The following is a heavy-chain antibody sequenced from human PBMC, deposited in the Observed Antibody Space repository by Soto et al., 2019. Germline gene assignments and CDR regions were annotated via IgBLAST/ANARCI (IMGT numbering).Heavy chain of an antibody. CDR3: ARGGSLYSVSVANCVEY. Sequence: EVQMVESGGGLVKPGGSLRLSCAASGFTFSGYSMNWVRQAPGKGLEWVSSISSTRRFIYYADSVKGRFTISRDNAKNSRYLQMSRMGAADTAVDCCARGGSLYSVSVANCVEYWGQGTLVSGSS. CDR1: GFTFSGYS. J-gene: IGHJ4*02. V-gene: IGHV3-21*01. CDR2: ISSTRRFI. D-gene: IGHD2-21*01.